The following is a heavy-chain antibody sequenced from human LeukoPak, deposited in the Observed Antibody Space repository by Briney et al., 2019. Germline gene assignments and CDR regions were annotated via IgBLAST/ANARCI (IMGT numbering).Heavy chain of an antibody. J-gene: IGHJ3*02. V-gene: IGHV3-66*01. D-gene: IGHD2-15*01. CDR3: ARGMYSGSRYVGSLSELGRRVSAFDI. Sequence: GGSLRLSCAASGFTFSDYYMSWVRQAPGKGLEWVSVIYSGSTTYYADSVKGRITMSRDNSKNTLYLQMNSLRAEDTAVYYCARGMYSGSRYVGSLSELGRRVSAFDIWGQGTMVTVSS. CDR1: GFTFSDYY. CDR2: IYSGSTT.